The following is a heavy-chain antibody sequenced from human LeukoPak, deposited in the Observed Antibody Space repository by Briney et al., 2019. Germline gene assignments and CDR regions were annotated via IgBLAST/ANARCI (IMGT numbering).Heavy chain of an antibody. CDR1: GYSFSTYW. CDR3: ARGGIVGATRSYFDF. Sequence: GESLKISCKGSGYSFSTYWIGWVRQMPGKGMEWMGITHPGDSDTRYSPSFQGQVTLSADKSISTAYLQWSSPKAADTAMYYCARGGIVGATRSYFDFWGQGTLVTVSS. V-gene: IGHV5-51*01. CDR2: THPGDSDT. D-gene: IGHD1-26*01. J-gene: IGHJ4*02.